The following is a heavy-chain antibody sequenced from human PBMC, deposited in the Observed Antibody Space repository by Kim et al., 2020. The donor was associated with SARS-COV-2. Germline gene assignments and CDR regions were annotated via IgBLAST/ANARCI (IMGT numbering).Heavy chain of an antibody. CDR3: ARDFRGCSVGTNFDY. V-gene: IGHV3-21*01. D-gene: IGHD1-7*01. Sequence: DSVKCRFTLSRDNAKNSLYLQMNSLRAEDTAVYFCARDFRGCSVGTNFDYWGQGTLVTVSA. J-gene: IGHJ4*02.